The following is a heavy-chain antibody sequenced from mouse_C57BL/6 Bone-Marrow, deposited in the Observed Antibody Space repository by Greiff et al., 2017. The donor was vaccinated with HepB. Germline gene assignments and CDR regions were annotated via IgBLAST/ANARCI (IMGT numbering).Heavy chain of an antibody. CDR1: GYTFTSYG. D-gene: IGHD2-1*01. CDR2: IYPRSGNT. J-gene: IGHJ4*01. CDR3: ATIYYGNSFYAMDD. Sequence: VQGVESGAELARPGASVKLSCKASGYTFTSYGISWVKQRSGQGLEWIGEIYPRSGNTYYNEKFKGKATLTADKSASTAYMELRSLTSEDSAVYFCATIYYGNSFYAMDDWGQGTSVTVAS. V-gene: IGHV1-81*01.